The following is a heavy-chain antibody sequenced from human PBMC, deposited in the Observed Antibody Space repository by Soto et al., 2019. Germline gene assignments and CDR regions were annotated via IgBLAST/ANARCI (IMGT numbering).Heavy chain of an antibody. V-gene: IGHV1-18*04. CDR3: ARDRDCSGSRCYTPGSFDI. D-gene: IGHD2-15*01. CDR1: GYTFASYG. CDR2: ISAYNGNT. J-gene: IGHJ3*02. Sequence: ASVKVSCKASGYTFASYGISWVRQAPGQGIEWMGWISAYNGNTNYAQKLQGRVTMTTDTSTSTAYMELRSLRSDDTAVYYCARDRDCSGSRCYTPGSFDISCPATILTVS.